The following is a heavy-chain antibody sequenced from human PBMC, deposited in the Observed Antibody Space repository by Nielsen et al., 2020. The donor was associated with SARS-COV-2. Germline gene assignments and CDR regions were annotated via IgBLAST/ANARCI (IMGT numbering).Heavy chain of an antibody. J-gene: IGHJ4*02. CDR1: GFTVSSNY. CDR3: ASSGDGYNWSYYFDY. V-gene: IGHV3-53*01. Sequence: GGSLRLSCAASGFTVSSNYMSWVRQAPGKGLEWVSVIYSGGSTYYADSVKGRFTISRDNSKNTLYLQMNSLRAEDTAVYYCASSGDGYNWSYYFDYWGRGTLVTVSS. CDR2: IYSGGST. D-gene: IGHD5-24*01.